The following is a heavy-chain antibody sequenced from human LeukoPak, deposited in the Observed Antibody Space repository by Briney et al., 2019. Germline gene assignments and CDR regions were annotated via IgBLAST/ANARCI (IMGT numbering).Heavy chain of an antibody. Sequence: ASVKVSCKASGGTFSSYAIGWVRQAPGQGLEWMGGIIPIFGTANYAQKFQGRVTITADESTSTAYMELSSLRSEDAAVYHCARGNRHYYYYYYMDVWGKGTTVTVSS. J-gene: IGHJ6*03. CDR3: ARGNRHYYYYYYMDV. CDR2: IIPIFGTA. CDR1: GGTFSSYA. D-gene: IGHD1-14*01. V-gene: IGHV1-69*13.